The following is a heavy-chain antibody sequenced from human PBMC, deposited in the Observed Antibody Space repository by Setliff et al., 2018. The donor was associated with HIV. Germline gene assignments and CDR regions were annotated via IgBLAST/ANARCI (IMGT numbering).Heavy chain of an antibody. CDR3: ARLEAGTGTVTTRGGAFDV. CDR1: GGSISWIASY. Sequence: SETPSLTCTVSGGSISWIASYWGWIRQPPGKGLEWIATIYHTGSAYYNSSLKSRVTISVDTSKNQFSLRVNSVTAADTAVYYCARLEAGTGTVTTRGGAFDVWGQGTLVTVSS. V-gene: IGHV4-39*01. CDR2: IYHTGSA. J-gene: IGHJ3*01. D-gene: IGHD4-17*01.